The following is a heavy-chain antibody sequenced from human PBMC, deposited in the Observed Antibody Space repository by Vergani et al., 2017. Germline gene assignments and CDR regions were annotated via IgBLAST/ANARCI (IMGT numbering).Heavy chain of an antibody. CDR2: IYHSGGA. J-gene: IGHJ4*02. CDR3: ARTESFILRYFHWAL. V-gene: IGHV4-39*01. Sequence: QLHLQESGPGLVKPSETLSLTCTVSGGSITSSSYYWGWIRQPPGKGLEWIGNIYHSGGAYYNPSLKGGVTISVDTSKNQFSLEVTSVTAADTAIYYCARTESFILRYFHWALWGQGTLVTVSS. CDR1: GGSITSSSYY. D-gene: IGHD3-9*01.